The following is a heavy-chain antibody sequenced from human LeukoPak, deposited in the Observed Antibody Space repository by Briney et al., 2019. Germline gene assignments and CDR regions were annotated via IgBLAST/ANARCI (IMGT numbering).Heavy chain of an antibody. CDR2: ISSSSSYI. J-gene: IGHJ4*02. CDR3: ASTETYYDILTGYSPGDYFDY. Sequence: GGSLRLSCAASGFTFSSYSMNWVRQAPGKGLEWASSISSSSSYIYYADSVKGRFTISRDNAKNSLYLQMNSLRAEDTAVYYCASTETYYDILTGYSPGDYFDYWGQGTLVTVSS. CDR1: GFTFSSYS. V-gene: IGHV3-21*01. D-gene: IGHD3-9*01.